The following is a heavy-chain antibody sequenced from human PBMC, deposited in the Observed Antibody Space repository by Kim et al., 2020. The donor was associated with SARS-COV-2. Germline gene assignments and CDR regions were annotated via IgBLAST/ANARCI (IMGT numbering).Heavy chain of an antibody. D-gene: IGHD4-17*01. Sequence: GGSLRLSCAASGFDFSSYAMNWVRQAPGKGLEWVSGIGIGGERTYYADSVKGRFTISRDYQRKTLFLQMNSLRGDDTAVYYCAKSVTIVSSPLGSWGQGTLLTVSS. V-gene: IGHV3-23*01. J-gene: IGHJ5*02. CDR1: GFDFSSYA. CDR2: IGIGGERT. CDR3: AKSVTIVSSPLGS.